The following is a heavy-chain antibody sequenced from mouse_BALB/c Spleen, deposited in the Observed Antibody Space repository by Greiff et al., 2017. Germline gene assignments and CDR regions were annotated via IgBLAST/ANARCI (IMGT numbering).Heavy chain of an antibody. CDR1: GYTFTSYW. CDR2: IYPGNSDT. J-gene: IGHJ3*01. V-gene: IGHV1-5*01. CDR3: TTTTMITTRFAY. D-gene: IGHD2-4*01. Sequence: EVQLQQSGTVLARPGASVKMSCKAYGYTFTSYWMHWVKQRPGQGLEWIGAIYPGNSDTSYNQKFKGKAKLTAVTSTSTAYMELSSLTNEDSAVYYCTTTTMITTRFAYWGQGTLVTVSA.